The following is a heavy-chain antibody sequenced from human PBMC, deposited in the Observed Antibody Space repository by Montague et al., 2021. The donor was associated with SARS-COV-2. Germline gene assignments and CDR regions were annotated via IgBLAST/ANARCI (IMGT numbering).Heavy chain of an antibody. V-gene: IGHV4-39*01. CDR3: AGSSFLWVGTALGNWFDP. J-gene: IGHJ5*02. D-gene: IGHD3-10*01. CDR2: NYYSGST. Sequence: SETLSLTCTVSGGSISSSRYYWGWIRQPPGRGLEWIGRNYYSGSTNYNPSLKSRVTISVDTSKNQLSLKLSSVTAADAAVYYCAGSSFLWVGTALGNWFDPWGQGTLVTVSS. CDR1: GGSISSSRYY.